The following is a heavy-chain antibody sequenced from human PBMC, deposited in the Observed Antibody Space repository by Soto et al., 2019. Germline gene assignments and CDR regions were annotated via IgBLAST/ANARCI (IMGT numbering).Heavy chain of an antibody. Sequence: ASVKVSCKASGYTFTGYYMHWLRQAAGQGLEWMAGINPNSGGTNYAQKFQGRVTMTRDTSINTAYMELSRLRSDDTAVYYCARGLYISSSHWFDPWGQGTLVTVSS. J-gene: IGHJ5*02. CDR3: ARGLYISSSHWFDP. CDR2: INPNSGGT. D-gene: IGHD6-6*01. CDR1: GYTFTGYY. V-gene: IGHV1-2*02.